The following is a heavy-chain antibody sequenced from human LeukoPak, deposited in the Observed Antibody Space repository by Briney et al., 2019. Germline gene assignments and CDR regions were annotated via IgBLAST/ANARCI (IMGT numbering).Heavy chain of an antibody. CDR3: AREGHDTIFGVILYYYMDV. J-gene: IGHJ6*03. CDR2: ISVDGST. Sequence: PGGSLRLSCAASGFSISNSWMHWVRQVPGKGLVWVSRISVDGSTTYADSVRGRFTISRDNAKNSLYLQMNSLRAEDTAVYYCAREGHDTIFGVILYYYMDVWGKGTTVTVSS. V-gene: IGHV3-74*01. CDR1: GFSISNSW. D-gene: IGHD3-3*01.